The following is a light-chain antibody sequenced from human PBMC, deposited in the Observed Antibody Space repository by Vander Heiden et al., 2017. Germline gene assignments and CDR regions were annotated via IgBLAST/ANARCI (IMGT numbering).Light chain of an antibody. V-gene: IGLV2-23*02. Sequence: VSGSPGQSITISCTGTSSDVGSDNLVSWYQHDPGKAPKLIISEVNKRPSGVSYRFSGSKSGNTASLTISGLQAEDEAADDCCSYAGSNTYGCGTGTKV. J-gene: IGLJ1*01. CDR1: SSDVGSDNL. CDR2: EVN. CDR3: CSYAGSNTYG.